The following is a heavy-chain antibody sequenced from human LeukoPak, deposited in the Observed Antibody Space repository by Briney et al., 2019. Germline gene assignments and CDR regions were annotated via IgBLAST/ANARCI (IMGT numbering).Heavy chain of an antibody. D-gene: IGHD3-10*01. Sequence: PSETLSLTCTVPGGSISSYYWSWIRQPPGKGLEWVAYIYYSGSTNYNPSPKSRVTISVDTSKNQFSLKLSSVTAADTAVYYCARDLDYYGSGGEWFDPWGQGTLVTVSS. V-gene: IGHV4-59*01. CDR1: GGSISSYY. CDR2: IYYSGST. CDR3: ARDLDYYGSGGEWFDP. J-gene: IGHJ5*02.